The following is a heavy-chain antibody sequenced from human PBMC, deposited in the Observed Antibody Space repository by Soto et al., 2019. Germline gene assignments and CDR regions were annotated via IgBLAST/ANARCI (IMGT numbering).Heavy chain of an antibody. Sequence: PSETLSLTCTVSGGSISSYYWSWIRQPPGKGLEWIGYIYYSGGTNYNPSLKSRVTISVDTSKNQFSLKLSSVTAADTAVYYCARLTPWGMDVWGQGTTVTVSS. CDR2: IYYSGGT. V-gene: IGHV4-59*01. CDR1: GGSISSYY. CDR3: ARLTPWGMDV. J-gene: IGHJ6*02.